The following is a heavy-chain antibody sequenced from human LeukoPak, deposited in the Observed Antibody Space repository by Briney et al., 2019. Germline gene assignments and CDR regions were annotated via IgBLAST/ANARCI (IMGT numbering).Heavy chain of an antibody. J-gene: IGHJ5*02. V-gene: IGHV3-66*01. CDR2: IYSGGST. Sequence: GGSLRLSCAASGFTFSSNYMSWVRQAPGKGLEWVSVIYSGGSTYYADSVKGRFTISRDNSKNTLYLQMNSLRAEDTAVYYCARDRSSWWFDPWGQGTLVTVSS. D-gene: IGHD6-6*01. CDR3: ARDRSSWWFDP. CDR1: GFTFSSNY.